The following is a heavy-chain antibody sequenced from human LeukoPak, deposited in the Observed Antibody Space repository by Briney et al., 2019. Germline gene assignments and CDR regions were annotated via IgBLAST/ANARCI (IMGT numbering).Heavy chain of an antibody. CDR3: ARQGGYSYGYELN. Sequence: ASVKVSCKASGGTFSSYAISWVRQAPGQGLEWMGRIIPILGIANYAQKLQGRVTITADKSTSTAYMELSSLRSEDTAVYYCARQGGYSYGYELNWGQGTLVTVSS. D-gene: IGHD5-18*01. CDR1: GGTFSSYA. CDR2: IIPILGIA. V-gene: IGHV1-69*04. J-gene: IGHJ4*02.